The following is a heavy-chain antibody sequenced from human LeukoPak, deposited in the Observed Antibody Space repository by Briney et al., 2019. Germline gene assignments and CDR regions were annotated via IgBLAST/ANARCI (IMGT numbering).Heavy chain of an antibody. CDR1: GGSISTHF. J-gene: IGHJ6*03. V-gene: IGHV4-4*07. D-gene: IGHD5-12*01. Sequence: SETLSLTCTVSGGSISTHFWTWIRQPAGKRLEWIGRIYTTGVTNYNPSLKSRVTMSVDTSKNQFSLELKSVTAADTAVYYCARSLGTSYDPRSYWNYYMDVWGKGTTVTVSS. CDR2: IYTTGVT. CDR3: ARSLGTSYDPRSYWNYYMDV.